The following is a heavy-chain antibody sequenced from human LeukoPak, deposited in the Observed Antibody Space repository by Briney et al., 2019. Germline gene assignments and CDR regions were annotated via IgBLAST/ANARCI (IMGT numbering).Heavy chain of an antibody. CDR3: ARAGDSNWANYYYGLDV. J-gene: IGHJ6*04. CDR2: ITPSNGFT. CDR1: GYTFTSYH. D-gene: IGHD6-13*01. V-gene: IGHV1-46*01. Sequence: ASVKVSCKASGYTFTSYHIHWVRQAPGQGLEWMGIITPSNGFTTHAQKFQGRLTMTRDTSTSTVYMELNSLTSEDTAVYYCARAGDSNWANYYYGLDVWGKGTTVTVSS.